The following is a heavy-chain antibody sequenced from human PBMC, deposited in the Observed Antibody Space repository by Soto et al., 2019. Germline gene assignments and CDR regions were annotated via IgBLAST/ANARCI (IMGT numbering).Heavy chain of an antibody. V-gene: IGHV3-23*01. CDR3: ARMYYYDSSEAFDI. D-gene: IGHD3-22*01. J-gene: IGHJ3*02. Sequence: PGGSLRLSCAASGFSFSSYAMSWVRQAPGKGLDWVSAITGSGGVTHYADSVKGRFTVSRDDSKNTLYLQMNSLRAEDTAVYYCARMYYYDSSEAFDIWGQGTMVTVS. CDR2: ITGSGGVT. CDR1: GFSFSSYA.